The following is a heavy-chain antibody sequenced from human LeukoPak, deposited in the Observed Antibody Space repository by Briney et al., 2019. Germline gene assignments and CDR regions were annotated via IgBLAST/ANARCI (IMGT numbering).Heavy chain of an antibody. D-gene: IGHD1-7*01. CDR3: AKSASGHNNNWYYVDY. J-gene: IGHJ4*02. Sequence: PGGSLRLSCAASGFTFSSYGMHWVRQAPGKGLEWVAFIRFDGSNKYYSDSVKGRFTISRDNSKNTLYLQMNSLRTEDTAVYYCAKSASGHNNNWYYVDYWGQGTLVTVSS. CDR1: GFTFSSYG. V-gene: IGHV3-30*02. CDR2: IRFDGSNK.